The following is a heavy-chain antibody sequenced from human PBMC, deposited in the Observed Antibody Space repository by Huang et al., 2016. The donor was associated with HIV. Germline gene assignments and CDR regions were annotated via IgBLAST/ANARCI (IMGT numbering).Heavy chain of an antibody. V-gene: IGHV4-39*01. CDR2: IYYSGST. CDR1: GGSIRSDNYY. Sequence: QLQLQESGPGLVKPSETLSLTCTVSGGSIRSDNYYWGWIRQPPGKGVEWIGRIYYSGSTDYTPALKGRGTITGDTSKNQFSLKMRSVTAADTAVYYCARLPGSITMIRGVITDPYWGQGTLVTVSS. D-gene: IGHD3-10*01. J-gene: IGHJ4*02. CDR3: ARLPGSITMIRGVITDPY.